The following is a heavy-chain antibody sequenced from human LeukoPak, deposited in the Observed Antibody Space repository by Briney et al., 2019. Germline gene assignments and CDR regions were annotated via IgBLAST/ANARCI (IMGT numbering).Heavy chain of an antibody. Sequence: GGSLRLSCAASGFTFSNYAMNWVRQAPGKGLEWVSGISGSGGSTYYADSVKGRFTISRDNSENTLSLQMNSLRAEDTAVYYCAKAGYSYGVNYYGMDVWGQGATVTVSS. CDR2: ISGSGGST. CDR1: GFTFSNYA. D-gene: IGHD5-18*01. J-gene: IGHJ6*02. CDR3: AKAGYSYGVNYYGMDV. V-gene: IGHV3-23*01.